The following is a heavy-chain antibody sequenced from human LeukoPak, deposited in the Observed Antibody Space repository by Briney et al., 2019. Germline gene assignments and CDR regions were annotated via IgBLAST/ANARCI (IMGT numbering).Heavy chain of an antibody. V-gene: IGHV4-34*01. J-gene: IGHJ3*02. CDR3: ARTTYYEFWSGSPGAFDI. CDR1: GGSFSGYY. CDR2: INHRGST. D-gene: IGHD3-3*01. Sequence: SETLSLTCGVYGGSFSGYYWTWIRQPPGKGLEWIGEINHRGSTNYNPFLKSRVTISVDTTNNEFSLNLDSVTAADTAVYYCARTTYYEFWSGSPGAFDIWGQGSRVTVSS.